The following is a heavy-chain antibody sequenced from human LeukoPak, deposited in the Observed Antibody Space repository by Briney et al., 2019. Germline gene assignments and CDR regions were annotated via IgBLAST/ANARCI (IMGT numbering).Heavy chain of an antibody. CDR1: GYTFTSYG. CDR2: ISAYNGNT. V-gene: IGHV1-18*01. CDR3: ARDSLITGTTAEGYYYYGMDV. D-gene: IGHD1-7*01. J-gene: IGHJ6*02. Sequence: ASVKVSCKASGYTFTSYGISWVRPAPGQGLEWMGWISAYNGNTNYAQKLQGRVTMTTDTSTSTAYMELRSLRSDDTAVYYCARDSLITGTTAEGYYYYGMDVWGQGTTVTVSS.